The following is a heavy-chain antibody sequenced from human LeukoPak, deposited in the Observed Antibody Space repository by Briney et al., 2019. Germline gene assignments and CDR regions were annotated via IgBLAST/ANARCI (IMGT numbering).Heavy chain of an antibody. CDR1: GFTFSSYD. D-gene: IGHD3/OR15-3a*01. Sequence: PGGSLRLSCAASGFTFSSYDMHWVRQAPGKGLEWVAFIRYDGSNKYYADSVRGRFTISRDNSNNTLYLLMNNLRAEDTAVYYCAKGAGLVPPAWGQGTLVTVSS. CDR2: IRYDGSNK. V-gene: IGHV3-30*02. J-gene: IGHJ1*01. CDR3: AKGAGLVPPA.